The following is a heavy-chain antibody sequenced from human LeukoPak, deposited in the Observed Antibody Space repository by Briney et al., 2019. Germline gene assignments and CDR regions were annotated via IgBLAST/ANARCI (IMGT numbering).Heavy chain of an antibody. Sequence: SETLSLTCAVYGGSFSGYYWSWIRQPPGKGLEWIGEINHSGSTNYNPSLKSRVTISVDTSKNQFSLKLSSVTAADTAVYYCERRKGYVGWFDPWGQGTLVTVSS. CDR2: INHSGST. V-gene: IGHV4-34*01. J-gene: IGHJ5*02. CDR3: ERRKGYVGWFDP. CDR1: GGSFSGYY. D-gene: IGHD1-1*01.